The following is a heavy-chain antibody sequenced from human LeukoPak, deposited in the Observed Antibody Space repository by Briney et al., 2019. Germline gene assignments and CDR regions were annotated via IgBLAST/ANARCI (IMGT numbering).Heavy chain of an antibody. CDR1: GGSVSSGSYY. CDR2: IYYSGST. Sequence: SETLSLICTVSGGSVSSGSYYWSWIRQPPGKGLEWIGYIYYSGSTNYNPSLKSRVTISVDSSKNQFSLKLSSVTAADTAVYYCAREGAYYDILTGYSPDAFDIWGQGTMVTVSS. CDR3: AREGAYYDILTGYSPDAFDI. J-gene: IGHJ3*02. D-gene: IGHD3-9*01. V-gene: IGHV4-61*01.